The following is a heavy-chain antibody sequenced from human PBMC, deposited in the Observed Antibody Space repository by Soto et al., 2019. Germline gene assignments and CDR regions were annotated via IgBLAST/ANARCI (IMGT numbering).Heavy chain of an antibody. CDR3: ARDFGMATILPAYYYGMDV. CDR1: GFTFSSYS. J-gene: IGHJ6*02. Sequence: GGSLRFSCAASGFTFSSYSMNWVRQAPGKGLEWVSYISSSSTIYYADSVKGRFTISRDNAKNSLYLQMNSLRDEDTAVYYCARDFGMATILPAYYYGMDVWGQGTTVTVSS. CDR2: ISSSSTI. V-gene: IGHV3-48*02. D-gene: IGHD5-12*01.